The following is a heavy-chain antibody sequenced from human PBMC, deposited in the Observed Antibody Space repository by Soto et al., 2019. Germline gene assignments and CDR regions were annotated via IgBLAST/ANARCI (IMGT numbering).Heavy chain of an antibody. CDR1: GGSISSGGYY. V-gene: IGHV4-31*03. Sequence: SETLSLTCTVSGGSISSGGYYWSWIRQHPGKGLEWIGYIYYSGSTYYNPSLKSRVTISVDTSKNQFSLKLSSVTAADTAVYYFASLSLEGWDWNYFDYWGQGTLVTVSS. CDR3: ASLSLEGWDWNYFDY. J-gene: IGHJ4*02. D-gene: IGHD1-1*01. CDR2: IYYSGST.